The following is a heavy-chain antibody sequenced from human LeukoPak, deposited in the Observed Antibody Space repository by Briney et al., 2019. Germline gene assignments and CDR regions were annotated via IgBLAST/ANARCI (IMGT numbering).Heavy chain of an antibody. CDR2: ISSSSSTI. D-gene: IGHD4-23*01. J-gene: IGHJ4*02. Sequence: GGSLRLSCAVSGLTFISYSMDWVRQAPGKGLEWVSYISSSSSTIYYADSVKGRFTISRDNAKNLLYLLMDSMRAEDTAVYYCAIRRWDYWGQGTLVTVSS. CDR3: AIRRWDY. CDR1: GLTFISYS. V-gene: IGHV3-48*01.